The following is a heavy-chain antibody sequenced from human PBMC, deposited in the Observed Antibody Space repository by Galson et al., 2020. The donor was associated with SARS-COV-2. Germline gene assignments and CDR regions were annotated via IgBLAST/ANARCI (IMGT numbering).Heavy chain of an antibody. Sequence: SVKVSCKASGGTFSSYAISWVRQAPGQGLEWMGGIIPILGIANYAQKFQGRVTITADKSTSTAYMELSSLRSEDTAVYYCAAPLLDTASRVDAFDIWGQGTMVTVSS. CDR2: IIPILGIA. V-gene: IGHV1-69*10. D-gene: IGHD5-18*01. CDR3: AAPLLDTASRVDAFDI. CDR1: GGTFSSYA. J-gene: IGHJ3*02.